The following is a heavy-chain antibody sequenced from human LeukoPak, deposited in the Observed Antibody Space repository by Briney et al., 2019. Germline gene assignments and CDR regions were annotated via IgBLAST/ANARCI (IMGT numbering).Heavy chain of an antibody. Sequence: ASVRVSCKPSVYTFTTYDINWVRQATGQGLEWMGWMNPNSGNTGYAQKLQGRVTITRNTSISTAYMELSSLRSEDTAVYYCARDADGSGSGAFDIWGQGTMVTVSS. V-gene: IGHV1-8*03. D-gene: IGHD3-10*01. CDR1: VYTFTTYD. CDR3: ARDADGSGSGAFDI. J-gene: IGHJ3*02. CDR2: MNPNSGNT.